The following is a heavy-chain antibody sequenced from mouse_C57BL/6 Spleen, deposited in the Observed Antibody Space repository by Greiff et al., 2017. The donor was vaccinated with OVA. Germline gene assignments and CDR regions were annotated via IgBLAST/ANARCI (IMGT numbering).Heavy chain of an antibody. Sequence: EVKLMESGGDLVKPGGSLKLSCAASGFTFSSYGMSWVRQTPDKRLEWVATISSGGSYTYYPDSVKGRFTISRDNAKNTLYLQMSSLKSEDTAMYYCARPFYFRAMDYWGQGTSVTVSS. CDR1: GFTFSSYG. CDR2: ISSGGSYT. D-gene: IGHD2-1*01. CDR3: ARPFYFRAMDY. V-gene: IGHV5-6*01. J-gene: IGHJ4*01.